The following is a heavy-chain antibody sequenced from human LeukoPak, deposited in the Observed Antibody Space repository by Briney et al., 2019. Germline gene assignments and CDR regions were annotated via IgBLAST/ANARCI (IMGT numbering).Heavy chain of an antibody. V-gene: IGHV1-8*01. Sequence: ASVKVSCTASGYTFTSYDINWVRQATGQGLEWMGWMNPNSGNTGYAQKFQGRVTMTRNTSISTAYMELSSLRSEDTAVYYCARGSWYTKNYGMDVWGQGTTVTVSS. CDR1: GYTFTSYD. CDR2: MNPNSGNT. D-gene: IGHD6-13*01. J-gene: IGHJ6*02. CDR3: ARGSWYTKNYGMDV.